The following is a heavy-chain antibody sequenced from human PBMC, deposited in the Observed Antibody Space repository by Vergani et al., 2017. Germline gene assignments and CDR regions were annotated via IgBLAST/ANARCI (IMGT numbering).Heavy chain of an antibody. V-gene: IGHV3-23*01. CDR1: GFTFSSYA. J-gene: IGHJ4*02. CDR2: ISGSGGSK. CDR3: AKQRGYSYGTEFDY. D-gene: IGHD5-18*01. Sequence: EVQLLESGGGLAQPGGSLRLSCAASGFTFSSYAMSWVRQAPGKGLEWVSAISGSGGSKYYADSVKGRFTISRDNSKNTLYLQMNSLRAEDTAVYYCAKQRGYSYGTEFDYWGQGTLVTVSS.